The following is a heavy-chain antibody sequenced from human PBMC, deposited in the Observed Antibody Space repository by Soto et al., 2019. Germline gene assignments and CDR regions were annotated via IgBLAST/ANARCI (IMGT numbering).Heavy chain of an antibody. CDR3: ARDSSSLDAFDI. CDR2: IWYDGSNK. Sequence: VGSLRLSCAASGFTFSSCGMHWVRKAPGKGLEWVAVIWYDGSNKYYADSVKGRFTISRDNSKNTLYLQMNSLRAEDTAVYYCARDSSSLDAFDIWGQGTMVTVSS. V-gene: IGHV3-33*01. D-gene: IGHD6-13*01. J-gene: IGHJ3*02. CDR1: GFTFSSCG.